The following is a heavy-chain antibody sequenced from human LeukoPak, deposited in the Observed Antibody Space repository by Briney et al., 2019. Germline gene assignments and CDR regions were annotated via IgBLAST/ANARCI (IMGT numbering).Heavy chain of an antibody. CDR3: ARRSHTANTFDI. CDR2: IYPGDSDT. D-gene: IGHD2-21*01. V-gene: IGHV5-51*01. Sequence: GESLKISCKGSGYRFTNYWIGWVRQMPGRGLEWMAIIYPGDSDTRYSPSFQGQVTISTDKSISTAYLQWTSLKASDTAIYYCARRSHTANTFDIWGQGTMVTVSS. J-gene: IGHJ3*02. CDR1: GYRFTNYW.